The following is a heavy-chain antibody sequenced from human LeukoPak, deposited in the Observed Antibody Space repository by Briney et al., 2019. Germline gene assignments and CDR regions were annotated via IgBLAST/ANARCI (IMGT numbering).Heavy chain of an antibody. V-gene: IGHV1-2*02. CDR2: SNPNSGGT. Sequence: ASVKVSCKASGYTFTGYYMHWVRQAPGQGLGWMGWSNPNSGGTNYAQKFQGRVTMTRDTSISTAYMELSRLRSDDTAVYYCARAHYGDLYYYYYMDVWGKGTTVTVSS. CDR3: ARAHYGDLYYYYYMDV. D-gene: IGHD4-17*01. J-gene: IGHJ6*03. CDR1: GYTFTGYY.